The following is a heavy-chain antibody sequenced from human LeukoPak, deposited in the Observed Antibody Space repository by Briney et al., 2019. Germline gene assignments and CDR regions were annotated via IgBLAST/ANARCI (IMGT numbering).Heavy chain of an antibody. J-gene: IGHJ4*02. V-gene: IGHV4-59*08. CDR2: IYRTGST. D-gene: IGHD6-13*01. Sequence: SETLSLTCNVSGGSISSYYRSWIRQPPGKGLEWIGYIYRTGSTNYNPSLKSRVTISADTSKSQFSLSLSSVTAADTAVYYCARQRDLQQLAPFDYWGQGTLVTVSS. CDR3: ARQRDLQQLAPFDY. CDR1: GGSISSYY.